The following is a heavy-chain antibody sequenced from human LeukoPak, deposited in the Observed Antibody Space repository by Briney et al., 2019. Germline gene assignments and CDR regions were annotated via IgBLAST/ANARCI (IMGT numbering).Heavy chain of an antibody. CDR1: GYSFTTYW. V-gene: IGHV5-51*01. J-gene: IGHJ4*02. Sequence: ESLKISCKGSGYSFTTYWIGWVRQMPGRDLEWMGIIYPGDSDTRYSPSFQGQVTISADKSISTAYLQWSSLKASDTAMYYCARQFRDSSGYYSYYFDYWGQGTLVTVSS. D-gene: IGHD3-22*01. CDR2: IYPGDSDT. CDR3: ARQFRDSSGYYSYYFDY.